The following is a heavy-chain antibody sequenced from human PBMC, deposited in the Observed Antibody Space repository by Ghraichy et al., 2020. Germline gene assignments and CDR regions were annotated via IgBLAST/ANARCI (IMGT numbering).Heavy chain of an antibody. Sequence: SETLSLTCTVSGGSISSSSYYWGWIRQPPGKGLEWIGSIYYSGSTYYNPSLKSRVTISVDTSKNQFSLKLSSVTAADTAVYYCARLLWFREFPYSYGMDVWGQGTTVTVSS. D-gene: IGHD3-10*01. CDR3: ARLLWFREFPYSYGMDV. CDR1: GGSISSSSYY. CDR2: IYYSGST. J-gene: IGHJ6*02. V-gene: IGHV4-39*01.